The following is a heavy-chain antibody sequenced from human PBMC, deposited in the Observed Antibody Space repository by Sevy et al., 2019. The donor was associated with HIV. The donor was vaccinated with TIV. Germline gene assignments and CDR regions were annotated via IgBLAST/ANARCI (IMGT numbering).Heavy chain of an antibody. D-gene: IGHD1-26*01. V-gene: IGHV3-23*01. Sequence: GGSLRLSCAASGFTFSGYAMSWVRQAPGKGLEWVSAISGSGGSTYYADSVKGRFTISRDNSKNTLYLQMNSLRAEDTAVYYCAKVRSQLLVGAYYFDYWGQGTLVTVSS. CDR1: GFTFSGYA. CDR3: AKVRSQLLVGAYYFDY. J-gene: IGHJ4*02. CDR2: ISGSGGST.